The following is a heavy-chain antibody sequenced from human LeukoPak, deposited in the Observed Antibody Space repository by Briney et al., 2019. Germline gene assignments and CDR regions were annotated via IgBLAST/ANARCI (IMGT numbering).Heavy chain of an antibody. D-gene: IGHD2-15*01. V-gene: IGHV3-23*01. CDR3: AKGRCSGGSCYGRGFDY. CDR1: GFTFDTYA. Sequence: GGSLRLSCAASGFTFDTYAMSWVRQAPGKGLEWVSGLSGSGGSTYYADSVKGRFTISRDNAKNTLYLQMDSLRAEDTAVYYCAKGRCSGGSCYGRGFDYWGQGHLVSVSS. CDR2: LSGSGGST. J-gene: IGHJ4*02.